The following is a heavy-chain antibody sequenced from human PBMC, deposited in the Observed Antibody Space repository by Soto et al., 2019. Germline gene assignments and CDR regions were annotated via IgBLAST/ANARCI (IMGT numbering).Heavy chain of an antibody. CDR1: GYSFTSYW. CDR3: ARLYGGNSGMDV. Sequence: EVQLVQSGAEVKKPGESLRISCKGSGYSFTSYWVTWVRQMPGKGLEWMGRIDPSDSYTNYNPPFQGHVTISVDKSISPASLQWSSLKASDTAMYYCARLYGGNSGMDVWGQGTTVTVSS. D-gene: IGHD4-17*01. J-gene: IGHJ6*02. V-gene: IGHV5-10-1*01. CDR2: IDPSDSYT.